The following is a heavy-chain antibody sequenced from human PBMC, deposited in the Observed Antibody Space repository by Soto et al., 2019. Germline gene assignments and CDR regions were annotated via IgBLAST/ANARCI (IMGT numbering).Heavy chain of an antibody. CDR2: ISSYNGNT. CDR3: ARVHIVGGIITHEKCFDC. D-gene: IGHD3-10*01. V-gene: IGHV1-18*01. Sequence: QVQLVQSGAEVKKPGASVTVSCKASGYSFTTYGISWVRQAPGQGLDWMGWISSYNGNTKYAQKLQGRVTVTTDASTSTAYMELRSLRSEDTAVYYCARVHIVGGIITHEKCFDCWGQGTLVTVSS. CDR1: GYSFTTYG. J-gene: IGHJ4*02.